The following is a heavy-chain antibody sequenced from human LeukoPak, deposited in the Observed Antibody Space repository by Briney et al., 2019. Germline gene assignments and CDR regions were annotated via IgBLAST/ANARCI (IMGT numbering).Heavy chain of an antibody. CDR3: ARDVPHYDILTGLPSYYYYGMDV. Sequence: GASVKVSCKASGGTFSSYAISWVRQAPGQGLEWMGGIIPIFGTANYAQKFQGRVTTTADESTSTAYMELSSLRSEDTAVYYCARDVPHYDILTGLPSYYYYGMDVWGQGTTVTVSS. V-gene: IGHV1-69*13. CDR1: GGTFSSYA. D-gene: IGHD3-9*01. CDR2: IIPIFGTA. J-gene: IGHJ6*02.